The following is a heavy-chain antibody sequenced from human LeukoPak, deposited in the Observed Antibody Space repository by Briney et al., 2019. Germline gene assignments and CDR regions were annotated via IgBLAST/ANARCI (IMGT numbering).Heavy chain of an antibody. D-gene: IGHD3-3*01. CDR3: AKEMAYDFWSGQFDY. Sequence: PGGSLRLSCAASGFTFSSYAINWVRQAPGKGLECVSGMSGRGDRTFYADSVKGRFIISRDSSTNTQYLQMNSLRAEDTAVYYCAKEMAYDFWSGQFDYWGQGILVTVSS. J-gene: IGHJ4*02. CDR2: MSGRGDRT. CDR1: GFTFSSYA. V-gene: IGHV3-23*01.